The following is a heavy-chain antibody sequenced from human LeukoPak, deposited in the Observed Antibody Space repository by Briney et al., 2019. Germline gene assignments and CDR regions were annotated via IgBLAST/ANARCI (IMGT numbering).Heavy chain of an antibody. Sequence: AGGSLRLSCSASGFTFSSYAMHWVRQAPGKRLEYVSAITTNGGSTYYAASVKGRFTISRDNSKNTLYLQMSRLTVEDTAVYYCSGYYYWGQGTLVTVSS. CDR1: GFTFSSYA. CDR3: SGYYY. D-gene: IGHD3-22*01. V-gene: IGHV3-64D*06. CDR2: ITTNGGST. J-gene: IGHJ4*02.